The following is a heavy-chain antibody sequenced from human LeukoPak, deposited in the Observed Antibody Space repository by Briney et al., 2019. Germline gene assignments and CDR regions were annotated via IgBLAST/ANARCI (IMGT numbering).Heavy chain of an antibody. Sequence: PGGSLRLSRAVSVFTFSRSLMNWVPHAPGKGLVCVSRIYSDGSSTSYADSVKGRFTISRDNAKNTLYLQMNSLRDEDTAVYYCARDRPHYGDYEGSDYWGQGTLVTVSS. CDR2: IYSDGSST. CDR1: VFTFSRSL. D-gene: IGHD4-17*01. J-gene: IGHJ4*02. V-gene: IGHV3-74*01. CDR3: ARDRPHYGDYEGSDY.